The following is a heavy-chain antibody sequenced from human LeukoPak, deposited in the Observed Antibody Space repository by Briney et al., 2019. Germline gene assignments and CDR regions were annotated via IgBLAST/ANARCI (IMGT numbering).Heavy chain of an antibody. CDR2: IGGGSNYI. CDR3: AREMAAYYDVFDI. D-gene: IGHD3-16*01. Sequence: GGSLRLSRSPSGLTLNKYNMRWLRQAPGKGLEWVSSIGGGSNYIYYADSVKGRFTISRDNAKNSLYLQMNSLRAAVSSLYYCAREMAAYYDVFDIWGQGTMVTVSS. J-gene: IGHJ3*02. CDR1: GLTLNKYN. V-gene: IGHV3-21*01.